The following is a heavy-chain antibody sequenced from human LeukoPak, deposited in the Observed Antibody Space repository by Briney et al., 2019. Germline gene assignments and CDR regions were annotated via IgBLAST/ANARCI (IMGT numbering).Heavy chain of an antibody. CDR3: ARASYDHVHVDLHY. D-gene: IGHD1-26*01. V-gene: IGHV4-34*01. Sequence: PSETLSLTCTVSGGSISSYYWSWIRQPPGKGLEWIGEINHSGSTNYNPSLKSRATISGDTSKNQFSLKLSSVTAADTAMYYWARASYDHVHVDLHYWGQGPLVTVTS. CDR1: GGSISSYY. J-gene: IGHJ1*01. CDR2: INHSGST.